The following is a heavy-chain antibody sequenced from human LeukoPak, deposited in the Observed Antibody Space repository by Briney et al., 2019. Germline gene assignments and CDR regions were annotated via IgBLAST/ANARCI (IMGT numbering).Heavy chain of an antibody. CDR1: GFTFSNSW. CDR3: ARVPASSSWYSS. Sequence: TGGSLRLSCVGSGFTFSNSWMSWVRQAPGRGLEWVANIKPGGGEKYYLDSVKGRFTISRDNAKNSLYLQMNSLRAEDTAVYYCARVPASSSWYSSWGQGTLVTVSS. CDR2: IKPGGGEK. J-gene: IGHJ5*02. V-gene: IGHV3-7*04. D-gene: IGHD6-13*01.